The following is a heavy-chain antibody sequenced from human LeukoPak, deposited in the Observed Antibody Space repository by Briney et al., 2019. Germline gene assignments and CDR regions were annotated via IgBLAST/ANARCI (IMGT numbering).Heavy chain of an antibody. V-gene: IGHV3-66*01. CDR1: GFSVSTNY. D-gene: IGHD6-19*01. CDR3: ATSVAGTEAFDI. Sequence: PGGALRLSCAASGFSVSTNYMSWVRQAPGKGLEWVSVIYSGGGTYYADSVKGRFTISRDNSRNTLYLQMNSLRAEDTAVYYCATSVAGTEAFDIWGQGTMVTVSS. CDR2: IYSGGGT. J-gene: IGHJ3*02.